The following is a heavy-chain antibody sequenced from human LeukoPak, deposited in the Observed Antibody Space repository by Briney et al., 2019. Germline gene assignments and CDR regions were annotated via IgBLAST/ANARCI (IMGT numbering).Heavy chain of an antibody. J-gene: IGHJ5*02. CDR3: ARSSHIVVVPAAIPNWFDP. CDR2: ISAYNGNT. V-gene: IGHV1-18*01. D-gene: IGHD2-2*02. Sequence: ASVKVSCKASGYTFTSYGISWVRQAPEQGLEWMGWISAYNGNTNYAQKLQGRVTMTTDTSTSTAYMELRSLRSDDTAVYYCARSSHIVVVPAAIPNWFDPWGQGTLVTVSS. CDR1: GYTFTSYG.